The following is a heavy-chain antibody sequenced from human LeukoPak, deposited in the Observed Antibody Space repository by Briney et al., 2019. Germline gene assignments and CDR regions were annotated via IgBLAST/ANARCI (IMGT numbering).Heavy chain of an antibody. J-gene: IGHJ4*02. D-gene: IGHD3-10*01. CDR3: AREYGH. V-gene: IGHV4-61*02. CDR1: GDSITSGNYY. CDR2: IYTSGSN. Sequence: SQTLSLTCFVSGDSITSGNYYWPWIRQPAGKGLEWIGLIYTSGSNKYNPSLKSRITISLDTSKNHFSLQLNSVTAADTAVYYCAREYGHWGQGTLVTVSS.